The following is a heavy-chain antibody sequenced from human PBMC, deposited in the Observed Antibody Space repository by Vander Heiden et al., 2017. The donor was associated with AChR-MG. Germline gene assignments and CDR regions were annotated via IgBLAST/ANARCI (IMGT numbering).Heavy chain of an antibody. Sequence: EVQLVESGGGLVQPGGSLRLSCAVSGFTFSSYWMHWVRQAPGKGPVWVSNINSDGSSTNYADSVKGRFTISRDNAKNTLYLQMNSLRADDTAVFYCATVVGGSKDFDNWGQGTLVTVS. D-gene: IGHD1-26*01. CDR3: ATVVGGSKDFDN. J-gene: IGHJ4*02. CDR2: INSDGSST. CDR1: GFTFSSYW. V-gene: IGHV3-74*01.